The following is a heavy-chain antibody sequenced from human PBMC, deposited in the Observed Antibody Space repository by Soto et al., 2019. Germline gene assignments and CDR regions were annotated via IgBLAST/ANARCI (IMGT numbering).Heavy chain of an antibody. CDR2: ISYDGNNY. CDR1: GFSFSTYG. V-gene: IGHV3-30*03. J-gene: IGHJ4*02. D-gene: IGHD5-12*01. Sequence: QVQLVESGGGVVQPGRSLRLSCAASGFSFSTYGMHWVRQAPGKGLEWVAVISYDGNNYYYADSVKGRFTISRDNSKNTLYLQLNSLRAEDTAVYYCARAPSGYDSWWGSDYWGQGTLVTVSS. CDR3: ARAPSGYDSWWGSDY.